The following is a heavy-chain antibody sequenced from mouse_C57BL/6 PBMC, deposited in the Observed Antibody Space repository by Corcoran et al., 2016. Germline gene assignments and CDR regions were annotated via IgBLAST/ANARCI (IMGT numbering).Heavy chain of an antibody. CDR1: GYTFTTYG. D-gene: IGHD2-3*01. V-gene: IGHV9-3*01. Sequence: QIQLVQSGPELKKPGETVKISCKASGYTFTTYGMSWVKQAPGKGLKWMGWINTYSGVPTYADDFKGRFAFSLETSASTAYLQINNLKNEDTATYFCASIYGGYYWFAYWGQGTLVTVSA. CDR3: ASIYGGYYWFAY. J-gene: IGHJ3*01. CDR2: INTYSGVP.